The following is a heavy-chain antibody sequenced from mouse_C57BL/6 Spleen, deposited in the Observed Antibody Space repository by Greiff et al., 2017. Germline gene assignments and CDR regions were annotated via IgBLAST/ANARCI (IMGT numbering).Heavy chain of an antibody. V-gene: IGHV1-52*01. CDR2: IDPSDSET. Sequence: VQLQQPGAELVRPGSSVKLSCKASGYTFTSYWMHWVKQRPIQGLEWIGNIDPSDSETHYNQKFKDKATLTVDKSSSTAYMQLSSLTSEDSAVYYCARPPLNYGSSYPSWYFDVWGTGTTVTVSS. CDR1: GYTFTSYW. J-gene: IGHJ1*03. D-gene: IGHD1-1*01. CDR3: ARPPLNYGSSYPSWYFDV.